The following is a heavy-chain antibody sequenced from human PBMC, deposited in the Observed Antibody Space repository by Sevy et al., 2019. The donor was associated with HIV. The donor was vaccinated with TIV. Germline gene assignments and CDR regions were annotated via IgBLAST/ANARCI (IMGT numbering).Heavy chain of an antibody. CDR2: FSFGCGRI. CDR3: AREGCTQPHDY. CDR1: GFTFAKYS. V-gene: IGHV3-23*01. Sequence: GGSLRLSCAASGFTFAKYSMCWLRQAPGKGLEWVSTFSFGCGRINYADSVKGRFTSSRDDSKNTLYLQMNSLRAEDTATYFCAREGCTQPHDYWGQGTLVTVSS. J-gene: IGHJ4*02.